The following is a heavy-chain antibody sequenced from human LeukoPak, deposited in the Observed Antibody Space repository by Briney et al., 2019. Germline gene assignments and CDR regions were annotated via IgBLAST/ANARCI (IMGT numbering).Heavy chain of an antibody. CDR1: GFTFSSYS. D-gene: IGHD2-2*01. CDR2: ISSSSSYI. J-gene: IGHJ4*02. V-gene: IGHV3-21*01. Sequence: PGGSLRLSCAASGFTFSSYSMNWVRQAPGKGLEWVSSISSSSSYIYYADSVKGRFTISRDNAKNSLYLQMNSLRAEDTAVYYCARGERYCSSTSCYPGNWGQGTLVTVSS. CDR3: ARGERYCSSTSCYPGN.